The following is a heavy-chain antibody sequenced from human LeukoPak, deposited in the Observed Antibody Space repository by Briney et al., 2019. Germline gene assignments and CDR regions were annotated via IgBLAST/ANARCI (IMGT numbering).Heavy chain of an antibody. V-gene: IGHV1-46*01. J-gene: IGHJ5*02. CDR1: GDTFTSYY. CDR2: INPSGSSA. Sequence: ASVKVSCKASGDTFTSYYIHWVRQAPGQGLEWMGIINPSGSSATYAQKFQGRLTMTRDMFTSTDYMELTSLTSEDTAVYYCARDMKRSRARWENLGFDPWGQGTLVTVSS. D-gene: IGHD1-26*01. CDR3: ARDMKRSRARWENLGFDP.